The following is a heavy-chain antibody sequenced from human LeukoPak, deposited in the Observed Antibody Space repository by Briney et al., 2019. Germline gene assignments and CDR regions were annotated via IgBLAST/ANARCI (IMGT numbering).Heavy chain of an antibody. CDR1: GFTFSSYS. V-gene: IGHV3-21*01. J-gene: IGHJ4*02. CDR3: ARVEIYCSGGSCYLFQFDY. Sequence: GGSLRLSCAAPGFTFSSYSMNWVRQAPGKGLEWVSSISSSSSYIYYADSVKGRFTISRDNAKNSLYLQMNSLRAEDTAVYYCARVEIYCSGGSCYLFQFDYWGQGTLVTVSS. CDR2: ISSSSSYI. D-gene: IGHD2-15*01.